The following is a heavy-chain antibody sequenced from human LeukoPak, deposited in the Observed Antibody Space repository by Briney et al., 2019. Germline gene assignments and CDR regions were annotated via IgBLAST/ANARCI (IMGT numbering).Heavy chain of an antibody. CDR2: IYHSGST. Sequence: SETLSLTCAVSGGSISSGGYSWSWIRQPPGKGLEWIGYIYHSGSTYYNPSLKSRVTISVDRSKNQFSLKLSSVTAADTAVYYCARGRWKNYWGQGTLVTVSS. CDR1: GGSISSGGYS. J-gene: IGHJ4*02. CDR3: ARGRWKNY. V-gene: IGHV4-30-2*01. D-gene: IGHD1-1*01.